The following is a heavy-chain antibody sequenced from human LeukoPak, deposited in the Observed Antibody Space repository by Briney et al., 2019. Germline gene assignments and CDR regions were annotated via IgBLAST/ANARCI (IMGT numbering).Heavy chain of an antibody. D-gene: IGHD2-2*01. CDR2: IYSGDST. V-gene: IGHV3-53*01. CDR3: ARAASFSSTGAFDL. J-gene: IGHJ3*01. Sequence: GGTLRLSCAASGFTVSSNYMTWVRQAPGKGLEWVSFIYSGDSTYYADSVKGRFTISRDNSKNTLYLQMNSLRAEDTAVYYCARAASFSSTGAFDLWGQGTVVTVSS. CDR1: GFTVSSNY.